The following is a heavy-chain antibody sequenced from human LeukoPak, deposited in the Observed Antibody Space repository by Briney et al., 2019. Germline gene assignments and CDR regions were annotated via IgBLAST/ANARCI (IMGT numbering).Heavy chain of an antibody. CDR3: ARGPSPRPITMVRGVNDFDY. V-gene: IGHV3-30-3*01. D-gene: IGHD3-10*01. Sequence: GGSLRLSCAASGFTFSSYAMHWVRQAPGKGLEWVVVISYDGSNNYYADSVKGRFTISRDNSKNTLYLQMNSLRAEDTAVYYCARGPSPRPITMVRGVNDFDYWGQGTLVTVSS. CDR2: ISYDGSNN. J-gene: IGHJ4*02. CDR1: GFTFSSYA.